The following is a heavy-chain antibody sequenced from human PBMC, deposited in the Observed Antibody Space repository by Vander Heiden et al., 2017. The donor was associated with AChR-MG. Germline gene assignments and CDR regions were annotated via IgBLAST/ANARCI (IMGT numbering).Heavy chain of an antibody. CDR1: GFTFSNNA. D-gene: IGHD3-10*01. V-gene: IGHV3-23*01. CDR3: AEVTGRGVIDRQTRFDP. Sequence: EVQLLESGGGLVQPGGSLTLSCAASGFTFSNNAMSWVRPGPREGVGWGSAISGRGGRKGHPDSGKGPFTVSKDKSKNTVILKNKNLGAGGTGILFWAEVTGRGVIDRQTRFDPWGQGTLVTVSS. J-gene: IGHJ5*02. CDR2: ISGRGGRK.